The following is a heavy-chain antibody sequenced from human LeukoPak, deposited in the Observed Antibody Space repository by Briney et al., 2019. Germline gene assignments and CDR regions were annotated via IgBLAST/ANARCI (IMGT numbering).Heavy chain of an antibody. CDR1: GFTFSSYA. CDR3: AKGNYDFWSGYPGLSYFDY. Sequence: GGSLSLSCAASGFTFSSYAMSWVRQAPGKGLEWVSAISGSGVATYYAASVKGRFTISRDNSKNTLYLQMNSLRAGDTAVYYCAKGNYDFWSGYPGLSYFDYWGQGTLVTVSS. CDR2: ISGSGVAT. V-gene: IGHV3-23*01. J-gene: IGHJ4*02. D-gene: IGHD3-3*01.